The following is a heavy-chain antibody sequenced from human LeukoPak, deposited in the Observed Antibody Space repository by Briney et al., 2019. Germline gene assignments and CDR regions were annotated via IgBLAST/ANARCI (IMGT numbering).Heavy chain of an antibody. D-gene: IGHD5-18*01. V-gene: IGHV1-2*02. J-gene: IGHJ6*03. CDR2: INPNSGGT. CDR1: GYTFTSYA. Sequence: GASVKVSCKASGYTFTSYAMNWVRQAPGQGLEWMGWINPNSGGTNYAQKFQGRVTMTRDTSISTAYMELSRLRSDDTAVYYCAREGGVQLWSAPYYYYMDVWGKGTTVTVSS. CDR3: AREGGVQLWSAPYYYYMDV.